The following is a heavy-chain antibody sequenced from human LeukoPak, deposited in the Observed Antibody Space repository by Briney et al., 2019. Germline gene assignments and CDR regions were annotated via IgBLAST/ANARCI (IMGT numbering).Heavy chain of an antibody. D-gene: IGHD3-22*01. Sequence: GGSLRLSCAASGFTFSSYAMSWVRQAPGKGLEWVSGISGSGGSTYYADSVKGRFTISRDNSKHTLYLQMNSLRADDTAVYYCAKDTIITMIVVVTPDAFDIWGQGTMVTVSS. J-gene: IGHJ3*02. CDR3: AKDTIITMIVVVTPDAFDI. V-gene: IGHV3-23*01. CDR2: ISGSGGST. CDR1: GFTFSSYA.